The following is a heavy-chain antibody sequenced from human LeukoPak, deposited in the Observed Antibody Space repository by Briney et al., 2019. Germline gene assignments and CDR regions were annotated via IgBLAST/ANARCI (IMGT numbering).Heavy chain of an antibody. CDR3: ARRHNWNFDGGLDV. Sequence: GESLKISCQGSGYSFTRHWIVWVRQMPGEGLEWMGIIYPGDSDTRYSPSFQGQVTISADKSISTAYLQWGSLKASDTAMYYCARRHNWNFDGGLDVWGQGTAVTVSS. V-gene: IGHV5-51*01. D-gene: IGHD1-7*01. J-gene: IGHJ6*02. CDR2: IYPGDSDT. CDR1: GYSFTRHW.